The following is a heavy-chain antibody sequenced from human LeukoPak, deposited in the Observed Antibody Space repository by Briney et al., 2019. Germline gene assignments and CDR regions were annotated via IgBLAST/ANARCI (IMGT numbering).Heavy chain of an antibody. V-gene: IGHV3-49*04. J-gene: IGHJ4*02. CDR3: TRRGDLFDY. Sequence: GGSLRLSCTACGFTFADYSMSWVRQAPGKGLEWVGFIKSSAQGGTTQYAASVKGRFTISRDDSKSIAYLQMNSLKTEDTALYYCTRRGDLFDYWGQGTLVTVSS. CDR2: IKSSAQGGTT. CDR1: GFTFADYS. D-gene: IGHD3-10*01.